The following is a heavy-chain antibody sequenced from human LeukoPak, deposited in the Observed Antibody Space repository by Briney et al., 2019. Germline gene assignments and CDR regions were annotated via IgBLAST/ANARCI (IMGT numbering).Heavy chain of an antibody. Sequence: SVKVSCKASGGTFSSYAISWVRQAPGQGLEWMGGIIPIFGTANYAQKFQGRVTITADESTSTAYMELSSLRSEDTAVYYCARDRGPADAFDIWGQGTMVTVSS. V-gene: IGHV1-69*13. CDR1: GGTFSSYA. J-gene: IGHJ3*02. CDR3: ARDRGPADAFDI. D-gene: IGHD3-10*01. CDR2: IIPIFGTA.